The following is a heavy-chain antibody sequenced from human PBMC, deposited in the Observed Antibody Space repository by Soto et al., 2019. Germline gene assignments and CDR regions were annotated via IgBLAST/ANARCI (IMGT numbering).Heavy chain of an antibody. Sequence: QVQLVQSGAEVKKPGSSVKVSCKASGGTFSGYAISWVRQAPGQGLEWMGGIIPIFGTANYAQKFHGRVTITADESTSTDYMELSSLRSEDTAVYYCARHDCISTSCYHYYFYGMDVWGQGTTVTVSS. J-gene: IGHJ6*02. CDR1: GGTFSGYA. CDR3: ARHDCISTSCYHYYFYGMDV. CDR2: IIPIFGTA. D-gene: IGHD2-2*01. V-gene: IGHV1-69*12.